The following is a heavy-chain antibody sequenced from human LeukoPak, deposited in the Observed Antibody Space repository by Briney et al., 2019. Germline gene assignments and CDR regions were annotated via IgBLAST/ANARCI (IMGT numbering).Heavy chain of an antibody. CDR1: GISLTNYA. Sequence: GGSLRLSCVVSGISLTNYAMTWVRQAPGKELELVSYISERGGSTSYADSVKGRFTISRDTSLNTLYLQMTSLRAEDTAVYFCAKRGIVIRGILVIGYHQEAYHYDYWGQGVLVTVSS. J-gene: IGHJ4*02. D-gene: IGHD3-10*01. CDR3: AKRGIVIRGILVIGYHQEAYHYDY. CDR2: ISERGGST. V-gene: IGHV3-23*01.